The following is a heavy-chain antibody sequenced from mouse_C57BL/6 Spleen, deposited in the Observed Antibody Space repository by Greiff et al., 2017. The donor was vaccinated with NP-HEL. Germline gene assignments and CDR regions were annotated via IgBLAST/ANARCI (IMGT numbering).Heavy chain of an antibody. J-gene: IGHJ3*01. CDR1: GYTFTSYW. CDR3: ARSGDGNYGFAY. Sequence: QVQLQQPGAELVRPGSSVKLSCKASGYTFTSYWMHWVKQRPIQGLEWIGNIDPSDSETHYNQQFKDKATLTVDKSSSTAYMQLSSLTSEDSAVYYCARSGDGNYGFAYWGQGTLVTVSA. V-gene: IGHV1-52*01. D-gene: IGHD2-1*01. CDR2: IDPSDSET.